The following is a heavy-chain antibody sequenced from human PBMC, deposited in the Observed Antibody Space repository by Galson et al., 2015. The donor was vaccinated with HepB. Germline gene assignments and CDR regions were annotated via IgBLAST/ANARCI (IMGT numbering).Heavy chain of an antibody. D-gene: IGHD3-3*01. Sequence: SVKVSCKASGGTFSSYAISWVRQAPGQGLEWMGGIIPIFGTANYAQKFQGRVTITADKSTSTAYMELSSLRSEDTAVYYCARGRTYYDFWSGYYSHYYGMDVWGQGTTVTVSS. CDR3: ARGRTYYDFWSGYYSHYYGMDV. J-gene: IGHJ6*02. V-gene: IGHV1-69*06. CDR2: IIPIFGTA. CDR1: GGTFSSYA.